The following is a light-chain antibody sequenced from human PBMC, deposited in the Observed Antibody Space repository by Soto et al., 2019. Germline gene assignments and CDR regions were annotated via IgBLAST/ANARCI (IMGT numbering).Light chain of an antibody. CDR1: SSDVGGYNY. Sequence: SALTQPPSGFGSPGQSVTISCTGTSSDVGGYNYVSWYQQHPGKAPKFLIFEVSRRPSGVPDRFSGSKSGNTASLTVSGLQADDEADYYCSSYAGSNNPVIFGGGTKLTV. J-gene: IGLJ2*01. CDR2: EVS. CDR3: SSYAGSNNPVI. V-gene: IGLV2-8*01.